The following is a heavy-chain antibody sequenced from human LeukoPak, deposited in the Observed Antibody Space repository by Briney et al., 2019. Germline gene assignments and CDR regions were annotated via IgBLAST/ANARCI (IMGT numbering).Heavy chain of an antibody. J-gene: IGHJ4*02. V-gene: IGHV3-49*03. CDR1: GFTFGDYA. CDR3: TRGNYYDSSGYFDY. D-gene: IGHD3-22*01. CDR2: IRSKAYGGTT. Sequence: GGSLRLSCTASGFTFGDYAMSWFRQAPGKGLEWVGFIRSKAYGGTTEYAASVKGRFTISRDDSKSIAYLQMNSLKTEDAAVYYCTRGNYYDSSGYFDYWGQGTLVTVSS.